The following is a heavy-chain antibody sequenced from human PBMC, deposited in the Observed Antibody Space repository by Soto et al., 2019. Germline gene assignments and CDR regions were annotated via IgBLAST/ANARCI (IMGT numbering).Heavy chain of an antibody. J-gene: IGHJ6*02. Sequence: SETLSLTCTVSGGSISSYYWSWIRQPPGKGLEWIGYIYYSGSTNYNPSLKSRVTISVDTSKNQFSLQLKSVTPEDTALYFCARGGRAHLVIHYFYAMDVWGQGTTVTVSS. V-gene: IGHV4-59*12. CDR1: GGSISSYY. D-gene: IGHD2-8*02. CDR3: ARGGRAHLVIHYFYAMDV. CDR2: IYYSGST.